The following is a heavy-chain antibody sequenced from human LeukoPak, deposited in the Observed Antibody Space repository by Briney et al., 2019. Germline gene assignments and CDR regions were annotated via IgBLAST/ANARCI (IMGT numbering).Heavy chain of an antibody. J-gene: IGHJ4*02. CDR1: GFSFSSYS. V-gene: IGHV3-21*01. D-gene: IGHD1-26*01. CDR3: ASGSPAGDY. CDR2: ISSSKSYI. Sequence: GGSLRLSCAASGFSFSSYSMNWVRQAPGKGLEWVSSISSSKSYIYYADSVKGRFTISRDNAKNSLYLEMTSLRAEDTAVCYCASGSPAGDYWGQGTLVTVSS.